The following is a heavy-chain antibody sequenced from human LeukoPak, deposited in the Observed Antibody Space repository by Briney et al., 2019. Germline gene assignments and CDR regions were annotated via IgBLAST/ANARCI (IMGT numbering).Heavy chain of an antibody. CDR2: IYTSGST. V-gene: IGHV4-61*09. CDR1: GYSISSGYY. CDR3: AGGPQWLVSN. J-gene: IGHJ4*02. D-gene: IGHD6-19*01. Sequence: PSETLSLTCTVSGYSISSGYYWGWIRPPARKGLEWIGHIYTSGSTNYNPSLKSRVTISVDTSKNQFSLKLSSVTAADTAVYYCAGGPQWLVSNWGQGTLVTVSS.